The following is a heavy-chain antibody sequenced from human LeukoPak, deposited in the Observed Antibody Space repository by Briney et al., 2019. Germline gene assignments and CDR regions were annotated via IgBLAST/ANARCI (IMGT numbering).Heavy chain of an antibody. D-gene: IGHD2-15*01. CDR2: ISRSGSTI. CDR1: GFTFSDYY. Sequence: GGSLRLSRAASGFTFSDYYMSWIRQAPGKGLEWVSYISRSGSTIYYADSVKGRFTISRDNSKNTLYLQMNSLRAEDTAVYYCAKDEMYEGYCSGDSCYILDYWGQGTLVTVSS. J-gene: IGHJ4*02. CDR3: AKDEMYEGYCSGDSCYILDY. V-gene: IGHV3-11*01.